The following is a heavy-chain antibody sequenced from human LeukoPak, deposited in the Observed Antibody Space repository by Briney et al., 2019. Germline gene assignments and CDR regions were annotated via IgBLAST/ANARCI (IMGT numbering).Heavy chain of an antibody. CDR3: ANSITWELDY. D-gene: IGHD1-26*01. CDR1: GYTFTGYY. V-gene: IGHV1-2*02. J-gene: IGHJ4*02. CDR2: INPNSGGT. Sequence: ASVKVSCKASGYTFTGYYIHWVRQAPGQGLEWMGWINPNSGGTNYAQKFQGRVTMARDTSINTAYMELSRLRSDDTAVYHCANSITWELDYWGQGTLVTVSS.